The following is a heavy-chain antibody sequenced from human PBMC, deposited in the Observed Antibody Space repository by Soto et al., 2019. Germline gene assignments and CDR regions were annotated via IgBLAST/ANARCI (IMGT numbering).Heavy chain of an antibody. CDR1: GGSFSDYY. CDR2: INHTGST. J-gene: IGHJ4*02. CDR3: ASQQLEGAFFDY. D-gene: IGHD6-13*01. Sequence: SETLSLTCAVYGGSFSDYYWTWIRQSPGKGLEWIGEINHTGSTKYNPSLESRVTISVDTSKNQFSLSLTSVTAADTAVYFCASQQLEGAFFDYWGQGTQVTVSS. V-gene: IGHV4-34*01.